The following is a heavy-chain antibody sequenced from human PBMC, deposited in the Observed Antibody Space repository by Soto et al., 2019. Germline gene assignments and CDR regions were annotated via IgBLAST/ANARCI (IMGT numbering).Heavy chain of an antibody. D-gene: IGHD6-13*01. CDR1: GDSVSSNSAA. Sequence: SQTLSLTCAISGDSVSSNSAAWNWIRQSPSRGLEWLGRTYYRSKWYNDYAVSVKSRITINPDTSKNQFSLQLNSVTPEDTAVYYCARDRGYSSSWTRRNNWFDPWGQGTLVTVSS. CDR3: ARDRGYSSSWTRRNNWFDP. V-gene: IGHV6-1*01. J-gene: IGHJ5*02. CDR2: TYYRSKWYN.